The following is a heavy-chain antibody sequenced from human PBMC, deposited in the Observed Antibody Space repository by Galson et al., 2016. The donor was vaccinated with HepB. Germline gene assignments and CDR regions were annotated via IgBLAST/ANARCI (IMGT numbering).Heavy chain of an antibody. Sequence: SVKVSCKASGYTFTNCYIHWVRQAPGQGLEWVGDINPSGTSTSYAQKFQGRVTVSRDTSTSTVYMELSSLRSEDTAVYYCARDLYSSSSGQEGMDIWGQGTTVTVAS. D-gene: IGHD6-6*01. CDR1: GYTFTNCY. J-gene: IGHJ6*02. CDR3: ARDLYSSSSGQEGMDI. V-gene: IGHV1-46*01. CDR2: INPSGTST.